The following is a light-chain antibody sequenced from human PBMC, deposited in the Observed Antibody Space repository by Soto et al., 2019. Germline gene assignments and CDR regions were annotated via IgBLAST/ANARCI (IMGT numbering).Light chain of an antibody. J-gene: IGLJ1*01. CDR2: GVS. CDR1: SSDVGGYNY. Sequence: QSARTQPASVSGSPGQSITISCTGTSSDVGGYNYVSWYQQHPGKAPKLMIYGVSNRPSGDSNRFSGSKSGNTASLTISGLQAEDEADYYCSSYTSSSTPYVFGTGTKVTVL. V-gene: IGLV2-14*01. CDR3: SSYTSSSTPYV.